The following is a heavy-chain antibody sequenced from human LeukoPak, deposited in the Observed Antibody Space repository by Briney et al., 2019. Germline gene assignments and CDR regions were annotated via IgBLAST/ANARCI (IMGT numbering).Heavy chain of an antibody. CDR3: TRMTTGHDY. Sequence: SDTLSLTCPVSGVSFNDYYWSWVRQTPGKGLEWIGEINHSGYTNDSPSLKSRVTLSIDTSRKQFSLNVRAVTVADTGIYYCTRMTTGHDYWGQGTLVTVSS. J-gene: IGHJ4*02. CDR1: GVSFNDYY. CDR2: INHSGYT. V-gene: IGHV4-34*01. D-gene: IGHD4-17*01.